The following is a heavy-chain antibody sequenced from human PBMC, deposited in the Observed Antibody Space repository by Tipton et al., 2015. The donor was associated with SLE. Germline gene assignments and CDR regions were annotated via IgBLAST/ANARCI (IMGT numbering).Heavy chain of an antibody. CDR1: GGSFSGYY. CDR2: INHSGST. D-gene: IGHD1-26*01. V-gene: IGHV4-34*01. CDR3: ARVGSGSYERGFDAFDI. J-gene: IGHJ3*02. Sequence: TLSLTCAVYGGSFSGYYWSWIRQPPGKGLEWIGEINHSGSTNYNPSLKSRVTMSVDTSKNQFSLKLSSVTAADTAVYYCARVGSGSYERGFDAFDIWGQGTMVTVSS.